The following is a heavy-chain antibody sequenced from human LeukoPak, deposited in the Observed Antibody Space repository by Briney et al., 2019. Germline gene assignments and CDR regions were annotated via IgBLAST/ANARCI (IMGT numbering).Heavy chain of an antibody. J-gene: IGHJ4*02. CDR1: GFTFGDYA. Sequence: GGSLRLSCTASGFTFGDYAMSWARQAPGKGLEWVGFIRSKAYGGTTEYAASVKGRFTVSRDDSKSIAYLQMNSLKTEDTAVYYCTRDVLSDFWSGYSPVDYWGQGTLVTVSS. CDR3: TRDVLSDFWSGYSPVDY. D-gene: IGHD3-3*01. CDR2: IRSKAYGGTT. V-gene: IGHV3-49*04.